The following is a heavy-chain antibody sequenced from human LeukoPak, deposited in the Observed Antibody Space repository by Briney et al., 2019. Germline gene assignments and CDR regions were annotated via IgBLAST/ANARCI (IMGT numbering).Heavy chain of an antibody. Sequence: RPSETLSLTCTVSGGSISSSSYYWGWIRQPPGKGLEWIGSIYYSGSTYYNPSLKSRVTISVDTSKNQFSLKLSSVTAADTAVYYCARVWVKRWGVVPANWFDPWGQGTLVTVSS. V-gene: IGHV4-39*07. CDR3: ARVWVKRWGVVPANWFDP. CDR2: IYYSGST. D-gene: IGHD2-2*01. J-gene: IGHJ5*02. CDR1: GGSISSSSYY.